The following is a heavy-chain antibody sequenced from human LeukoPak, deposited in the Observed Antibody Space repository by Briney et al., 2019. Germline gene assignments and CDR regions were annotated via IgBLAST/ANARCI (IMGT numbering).Heavy chain of an antibody. V-gene: IGHV3-11*01. CDR2: ITPSGSTI. Sequence: GGSLRLSCAASGFTFSGYYMSWVRQAPGKGLEWVSYITPSGSTIYYADSVKGRFTISRDNAKNSLYLQMNSLRAEDTAVYFCAGRDVYNSAFWGQGTLATVSS. CDR3: AGRDVYNSAF. J-gene: IGHJ4*02. D-gene: IGHD5-24*01. CDR1: GFTFSGYY.